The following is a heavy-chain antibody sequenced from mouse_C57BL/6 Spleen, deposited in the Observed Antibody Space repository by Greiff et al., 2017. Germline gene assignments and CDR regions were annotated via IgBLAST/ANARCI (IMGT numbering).Heavy chain of an antibody. CDR1: GFTFSSYG. J-gene: IGHJ2*01. CDR3: ARRGYYGSSYYFDY. CDR2: ISSGGSYT. V-gene: IGHV5-6*01. Sequence: VQLQESGGDLVKPGGSLKLSCAASGFTFSSYGMSWVRQTPDKRLEWVATISSGGSYTYYPDSVKGRFTISRDNAKNTLYLQMSSLKSEDTAMYYCARRGYYGSSYYFDYWGQGTTLTVSS. D-gene: IGHD1-1*01.